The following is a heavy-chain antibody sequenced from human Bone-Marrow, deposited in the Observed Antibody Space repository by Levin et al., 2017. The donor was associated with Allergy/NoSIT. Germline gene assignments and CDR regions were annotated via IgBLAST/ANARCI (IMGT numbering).Heavy chain of an antibody. Sequence: GESLKISCAASGFTFSSYAMSWVRQAPGKGLEWVSAISGSGGSTYYADSVKGRFTISRDNSKNTLYLQMNSLRAEDTAVYYCAKDRGIAARLYFDYWGQGTLVTVSS. CDR2: ISGSGGST. V-gene: IGHV3-23*01. J-gene: IGHJ4*02. CDR1: GFTFSSYA. CDR3: AKDRGIAARLYFDY. D-gene: IGHD6-6*01.